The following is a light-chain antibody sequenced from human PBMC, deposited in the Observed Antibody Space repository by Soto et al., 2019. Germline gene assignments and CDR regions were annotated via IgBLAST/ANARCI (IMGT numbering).Light chain of an antibody. Sequence: DIVMTQSPDSLAVSLGERATINCKSSQTVLNSSNNRNYLAWFQQKPGQPPKLLIYWASTRESGVPDRFSGSGSGTDFALTISSLQAEDVAVYYSQQYYRARTFGQGTKVEIK. CDR2: WAS. V-gene: IGKV4-1*01. CDR1: QTVLNSSNNRNY. J-gene: IGKJ1*01. CDR3: QQYYRART.